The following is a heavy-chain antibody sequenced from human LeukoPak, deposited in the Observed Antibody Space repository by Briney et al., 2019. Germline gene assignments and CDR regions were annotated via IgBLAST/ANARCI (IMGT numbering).Heavy chain of an antibody. CDR3: ARVWYYYYMDV. CDR2: MNPNSGNT. V-gene: IGHV1-8*03. D-gene: IGHD2-21*01. CDR1: GYTFTSYD. Sequence: ASVKVSCKASGYTFTSYDINWVRQATGQGLEWMGWMNPNSGNTGCAQKFQGRVTITRNTSISTAYMELSSLRSEDTAVYYCARVWYYYYMDVWGKGTTVTVSS. J-gene: IGHJ6*03.